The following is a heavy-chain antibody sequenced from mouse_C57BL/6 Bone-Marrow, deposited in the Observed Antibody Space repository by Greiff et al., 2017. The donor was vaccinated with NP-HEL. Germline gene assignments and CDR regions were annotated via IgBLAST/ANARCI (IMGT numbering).Heavy chain of an antibody. D-gene: IGHD1-1*01. Sequence: VQLQQSGAELVKPGASVKLSCKASGYTFTNYWMHWVKQRPGRGLGWIGRIDPNSGGTKYNEKFKSKATLTVDKPSSTAYMQLSSLTSEDSAVYYCARYYYGSGYFDYWGQGTTLTVSS. CDR1: GYTFTNYW. CDR3: ARYYYGSGYFDY. CDR2: IDPNSGGT. J-gene: IGHJ2*01. V-gene: IGHV1-72*01.